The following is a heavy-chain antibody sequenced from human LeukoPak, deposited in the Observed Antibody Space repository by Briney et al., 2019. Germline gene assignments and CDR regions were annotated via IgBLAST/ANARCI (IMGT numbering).Heavy chain of an antibody. CDR2: IWYDGSNK. Sequence: GRSLRPSCAASGFTFSNYGMHWVRQAPGKGLEWVALIWYDGSNKYYADSVQGRFIISRDNSKNTLYLQMNSLRAEDTAVYYCAREMGLNIVATFGYWGQGTLVTVSS. CDR1: GFTFSNYG. CDR3: AREMGLNIVATFGY. J-gene: IGHJ4*02. D-gene: IGHD5-12*01. V-gene: IGHV3-33*01.